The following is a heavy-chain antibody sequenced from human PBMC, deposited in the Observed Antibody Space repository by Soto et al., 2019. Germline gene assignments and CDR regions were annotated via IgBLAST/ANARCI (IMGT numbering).Heavy chain of an antibody. CDR3: ARGERRGYDLDYYYYYYGMDV. V-gene: IGHV3-21*01. Sequence: GGSLRLSCAASGFTFSSYSMNWVRQAPGKGLEWVSSISSSSSYIYYADSVKGRFTISRDNAKNSLYLQMNSLRAEDTAVYYCARGERRGYDLDYYYYYYGMDVWGQGTTVTVSS. D-gene: IGHD5-12*01. CDR1: GFTFSSYS. J-gene: IGHJ6*02. CDR2: ISSSSSYI.